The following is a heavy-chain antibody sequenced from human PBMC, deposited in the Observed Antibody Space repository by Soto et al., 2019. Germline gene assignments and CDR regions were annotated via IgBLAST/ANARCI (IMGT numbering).Heavy chain of an antibody. CDR3: TRDGAGEEDY. J-gene: IGHJ4*02. CDR2: IIPILDMT. V-gene: IGHV1-69*08. D-gene: IGHD4-17*01. CDR1: GGTFSRYT. Sequence: QVQLAPSGAEEKKPGSSVKVSCKVSGGTFSRYTISWVRQAPGQGLEWIGRIIPILDMTNYAQKLQGRISITADKSTSTDYMELRSLTSKDTGVYYCTRDGAGEEDYWGQGTLVTVSS.